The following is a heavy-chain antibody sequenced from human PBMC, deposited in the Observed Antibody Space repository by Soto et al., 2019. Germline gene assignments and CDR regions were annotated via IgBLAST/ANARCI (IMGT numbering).Heavy chain of an antibody. Sequence: QVQLVQSGGEVKKPGASVKVSCKASGYTFTNYGVTWVRQAPGQGLEWMGWISAYTDNPNYAQKFQGRVTMTIDTSTPTAYLDLRSLTSDDTAVYYCARVIPGVEAWFGPWGQGTLVTVSS. V-gene: IGHV1-18*01. CDR2: ISAYTDNP. CDR1: GYTFTNYG. J-gene: IGHJ5*02. D-gene: IGHD2-2*02. CDR3: ARVIPGVEAWFGP.